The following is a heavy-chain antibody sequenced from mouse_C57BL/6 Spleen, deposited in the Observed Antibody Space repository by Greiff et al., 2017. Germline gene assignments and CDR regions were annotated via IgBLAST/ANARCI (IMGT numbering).Heavy chain of an antibody. J-gene: IGHJ4*01. Sequence: EVKLMESGPELVKPGASVKISCKASGYSFTGYYMHWVKQSHGNILDWIGYIYPYNGVSSYNQKFKGKATLTVDKSSSTAYMELRSLTSEDSAVYYCATYVSSYAMDYWGQGTSVTVSS. CDR2: IYPYNGVS. CDR3: ATYVSSYAMDY. CDR1: GYSFTGYY. D-gene: IGHD1-1*01. V-gene: IGHV1-31*01.